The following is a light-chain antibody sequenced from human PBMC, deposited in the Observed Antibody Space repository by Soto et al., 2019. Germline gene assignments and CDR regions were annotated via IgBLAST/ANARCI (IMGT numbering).Light chain of an antibody. CDR1: SSDVGAYNF. J-gene: IGLJ1*01. CDR3: CSYAGNYRYV. Sequence: QSALTQPRSVSGSPGQSVTISCTGSSSDVGAYNFASWYQQRPGAAPKLLIHDVNKRPPGVPDRFSASKSGNTASLTISELQAEDEADYYCCSYAGNYRYVFGSGTKLTVL. CDR2: DVN. V-gene: IGLV2-11*01.